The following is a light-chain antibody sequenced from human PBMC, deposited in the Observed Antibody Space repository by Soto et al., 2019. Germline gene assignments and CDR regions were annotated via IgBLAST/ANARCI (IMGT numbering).Light chain of an antibody. V-gene: IGKV4-1*01. CDR3: XXYYSPPWT. CDR1: QSVLYSSNNKNY. J-gene: IGKJ1*01. CDR2: WAS. Sequence: DIVMTQSPDSLAVSLGERATINCKSSQSVLYSSNNKNYLAWYQQKPGQPPKLLIYWASTRESGVTDRFSGXXSGXXXXXXXXXLQAXDVXXXXXXXYYSPPWTFGQGTKVEIK.